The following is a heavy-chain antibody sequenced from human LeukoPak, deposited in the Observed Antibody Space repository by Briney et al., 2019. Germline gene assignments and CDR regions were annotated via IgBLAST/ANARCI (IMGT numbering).Heavy chain of an antibody. D-gene: IGHD6-6*01. CDR3: ARAQGQLVIYYYYYMDV. Sequence: SETLSLTCTVSGGSISSSSYYWGWIRQPPGEGLEWIGSIYYSGSTYYNPSLKSRVTISVDTSKNQFSLKLSSVTAADTAVYYCARAQGQLVIYYYYYMDVWGKGTTVTVSS. V-gene: IGHV4-39*07. J-gene: IGHJ6*03. CDR1: GGSISSSSYY. CDR2: IYYSGST.